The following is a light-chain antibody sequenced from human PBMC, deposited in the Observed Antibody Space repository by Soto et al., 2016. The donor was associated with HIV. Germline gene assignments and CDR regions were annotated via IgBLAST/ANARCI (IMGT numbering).Light chain of an antibody. J-gene: IGKJ2*01. CDR1: QSVSTW. V-gene: IGKV1-5*03. CDR3: HQYNTYPHT. Sequence: DIQMTQSPSTLSASVGDRVTITCRASQSVSTWLAWYQQRPGKAPKLLIYKASSLESGVLSRFSGSGSGTEFTLTISSLQPDDFATYYCHQYNTYPHTFGLGTKLEXK. CDR2: KAS.